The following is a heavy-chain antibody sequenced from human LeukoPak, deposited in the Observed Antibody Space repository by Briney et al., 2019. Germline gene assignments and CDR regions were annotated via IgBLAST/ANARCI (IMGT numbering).Heavy chain of an antibody. D-gene: IGHD1-14*01. CDR2: ISSRSSYI. J-gene: IGHJ3*02. Sequence: GGSLRLSCAASGFTFSSYSMNWVRQAPGKGLEWVSSISSRSSYIYYADSVKGRFTISRDNAKNSLYLQMNSLRAEDTAVYYCARVKSEAVDAFDIWGQGTMVTVSS. V-gene: IGHV3-21*01. CDR1: GFTFSSYS. CDR3: ARVKSEAVDAFDI.